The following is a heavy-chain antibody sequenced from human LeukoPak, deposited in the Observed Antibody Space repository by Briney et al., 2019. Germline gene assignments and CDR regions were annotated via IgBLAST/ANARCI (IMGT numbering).Heavy chain of an antibody. CDR2: IYYSGST. Sequence: SETLSLTCTVSGGSISSYYWGWIRQPPGKGLEWIGTIYYSGSTYYNPSLTSRVTISVDTSKNQFSLKLSSVTAADTAVYYCARHKDYYYSYMDVWGKGTTVAISS. CDR1: GGSISSYY. J-gene: IGHJ6*03. V-gene: IGHV4-39*01. CDR3: ARHKDYYYSYMDV.